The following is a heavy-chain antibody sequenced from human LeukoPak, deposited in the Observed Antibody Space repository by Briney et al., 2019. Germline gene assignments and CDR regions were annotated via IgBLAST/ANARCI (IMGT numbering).Heavy chain of an antibody. D-gene: IGHD3-3*01. V-gene: IGHV3-30*19. J-gene: IGHJ5*02. CDR2: ISYDGSDK. CDR1: GFTFSSHG. Sequence: PGGSLRLSCAEAGFTFSSHGMHWVRQAPVKGLESVAVISYDGSDKYYADSVKGLFTIYRDNSMNELYLEMNSLRAENTAVYYCARERERFLNLWGQGTLVPVST. CDR3: ARERERFLNL.